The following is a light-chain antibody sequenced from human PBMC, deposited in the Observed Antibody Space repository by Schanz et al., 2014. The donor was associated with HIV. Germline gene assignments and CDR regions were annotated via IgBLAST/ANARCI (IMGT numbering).Light chain of an antibody. V-gene: IGKV1-39*01. J-gene: IGKJ4*01. CDR3: QQSYSTPT. CDR1: QSFNTY. Sequence: DIQMTQSPSSLSASVGDRVTIPCRASQSFNTYLNWYRQKPGKAPELLIYAASSLQSGVPSRFSGSGSGTYFTLTISSLQPEDFATYFCQQSYSTPTFGGGTKVEIK. CDR2: AAS.